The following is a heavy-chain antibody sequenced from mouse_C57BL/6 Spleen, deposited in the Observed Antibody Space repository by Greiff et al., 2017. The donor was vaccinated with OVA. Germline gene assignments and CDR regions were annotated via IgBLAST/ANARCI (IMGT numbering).Heavy chain of an antibody. CDR3: ARDYGEPYAMDY. J-gene: IGHJ4*01. CDR1: GYTFTGYW. CDR2: ILPGGGST. D-gene: IGHD2-13*01. Sequence: QVQLQQSGAELMKPGASVKLSCKATGYTFTGYWIEWVKQRPGHGLEWIGEILPGGGSTNYNEKFKGKATFTADTSYNPAYLQLSSIATEDYAIDYCARDYGEPYAMDYWGQGTSVTVSS. V-gene: IGHV1-9*01.